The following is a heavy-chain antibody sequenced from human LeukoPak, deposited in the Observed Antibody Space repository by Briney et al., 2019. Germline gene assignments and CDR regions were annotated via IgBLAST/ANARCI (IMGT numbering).Heavy chain of an antibody. J-gene: IGHJ4*02. V-gene: IGHV3-23*01. D-gene: IGHD3-22*01. CDR2: ISGSGGST. CDR3: AKFHITYYYDSSGYYLDY. CDR1: GFTFSSYA. Sequence: GGSLRLSCAASGFTFSSYAMSWVRQAPGKGLEWVSAISGSGGSTYYADSVKGRFTISRDNSKNTLYLQMNSLRAEDTAVYYCAKFHITYYYDSSGYYLDYWGQGTLVTVSS.